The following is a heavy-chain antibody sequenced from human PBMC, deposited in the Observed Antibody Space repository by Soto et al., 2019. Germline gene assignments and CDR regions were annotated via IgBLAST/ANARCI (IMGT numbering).Heavy chain of an antibody. CDR2: ISAHNGNT. D-gene: IGHD1-1*01. CDR1: GYAFTTYG. V-gene: IGHV1-18*01. Sequence: QVHLVQSGAEVKKPGASVKVSCKGSGYAFTTYGITWVRQAPGQGLEWMGWISAHNGNTNYAQKLQGRVTVTRDTSTSAAYMELRSQRSDVTAVYYCAGGRYGDYWGQGALVTVSS. CDR3: AGGRYGDY. J-gene: IGHJ4*02.